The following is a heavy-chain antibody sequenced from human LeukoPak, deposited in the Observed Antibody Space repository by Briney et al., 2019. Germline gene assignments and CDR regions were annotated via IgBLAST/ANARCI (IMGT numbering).Heavy chain of an antibody. J-gene: IGHJ4*02. CDR1: GFTFSSYA. CDR3: ARRYSGYPDY. V-gene: IGHV3-30*04. Sequence: HPGGSLRLSCAASGFTFSSYAMHWVRQAPGKGLEWVAVISYDGSNKYYADSVKGRSTISRDNSKNTLYLQMNSLRAEDTAVYYCARRYSGYPDYWGQGTLVTVSS. D-gene: IGHD5-12*01. CDR2: ISYDGSNK.